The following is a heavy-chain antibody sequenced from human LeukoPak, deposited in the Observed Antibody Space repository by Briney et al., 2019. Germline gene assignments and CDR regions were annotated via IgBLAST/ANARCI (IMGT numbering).Heavy chain of an antibody. D-gene: IGHD4-17*01. V-gene: IGHV3-15*01. CDR2: IKSKTDGGTT. CDR1: GFTVSSNY. Sequence: GGSLRLSCAASGFTVSSNYMSWVRQAPGKGLEWVGHIKSKTDGGTTDYAAPVKGRFTISRDDSKNTLYLQMNSLRTEDTAVYYCTTDRDYGDYPEYYFDYWGQGTLVTVSS. J-gene: IGHJ4*02. CDR3: TTDRDYGDYPEYYFDY.